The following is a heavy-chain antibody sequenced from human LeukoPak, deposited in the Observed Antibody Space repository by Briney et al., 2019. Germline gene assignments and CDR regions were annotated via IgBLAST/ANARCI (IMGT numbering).Heavy chain of an antibody. V-gene: IGHV4-59*01. D-gene: IGHD3-10*01. CDR3: ARVEWFGELSPFDI. Sequence: SETLSVTCRVSGGXIRSYYCNWIRQPPGKEVAGIGYPYYTSSTNYNPSLKSRVTISVDTSKNQSSLKLSSVTAADTAVYYCARVEWFGELSPFDIWGQGTMVTVSS. CDR1: GGXIRSYY. J-gene: IGHJ3*02. CDR2: PYYTSST.